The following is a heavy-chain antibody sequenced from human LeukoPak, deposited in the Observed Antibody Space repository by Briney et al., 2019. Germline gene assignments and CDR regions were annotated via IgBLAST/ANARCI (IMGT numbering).Heavy chain of an antibody. Sequence: GGSLRLSCEGSAFIFSGHWMNWVRQTPGKGLEWVASIKEDGSERQYVDSVKGRFSISRDNTEGSLFLQLNSLRAEDTAVYYCAKDQEYNWNDHYFYYYYYGMDVWGQGTTVTVSS. CDR1: AFIFSGHW. CDR2: IKEDGSER. J-gene: IGHJ6*02. D-gene: IGHD1-1*01. CDR3: AKDQEYNWNDHYFYYYYYGMDV. V-gene: IGHV3-7*03.